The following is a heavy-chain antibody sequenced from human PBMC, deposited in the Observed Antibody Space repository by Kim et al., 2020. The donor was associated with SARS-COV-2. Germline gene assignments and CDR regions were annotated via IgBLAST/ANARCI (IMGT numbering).Heavy chain of an antibody. J-gene: IGHJ6*02. CDR3: AREVLNNFDWFHYGMDV. Sequence: GGSLRLSCAASGFTFSSYGMHWVRQAPGKGLEWVAVIWYDGSNKYYADSVKGRFTISRDNSKNTLYLQMNSLRAEDTAVYYCAREVLNNFDWFHYGMDVWGQGTPVTVSS. V-gene: IGHV3-33*01. CDR2: IWYDGSNK. CDR1: GFTFSSYG. D-gene: IGHD3-9*01.